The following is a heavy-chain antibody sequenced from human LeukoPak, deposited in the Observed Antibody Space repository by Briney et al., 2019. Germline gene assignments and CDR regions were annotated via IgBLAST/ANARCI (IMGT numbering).Heavy chain of an antibody. J-gene: IGHJ3*02. CDR1: GCSISSHY. V-gene: IGHV4-59*11. CDR3: ARDNDSSGWKWRAFDI. D-gene: IGHD6-19*01. Sequence: SETLSLTCTVSGCSISSHYWSWIRQPPRKGLEWIGYIYYSGSTNYNPSLKSRVTISVDTSKNQFSLKLSSVTAADTAVYYCARDNDSSGWKWRAFDIWGQGTMVTVSS. CDR2: IYYSGST.